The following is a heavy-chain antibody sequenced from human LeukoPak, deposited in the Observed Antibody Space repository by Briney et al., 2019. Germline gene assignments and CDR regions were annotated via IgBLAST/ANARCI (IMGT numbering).Heavy chain of an antibody. CDR1: GYTFTGYY. Sequence: ASVKVSCKASGYTFTGYYMHWVRQAPGQGLEWMGWINPNSGGTNYAQKLQGRVTMTRDTSISTAYMELSRLRSDDTAVYYCASSYRYCSSTSCYHDAFDIWGQGTMVTVSS. CDR2: INPNSGGT. J-gene: IGHJ3*02. CDR3: ASSYRYCSSTSCYHDAFDI. V-gene: IGHV1-2*02. D-gene: IGHD2-2*01.